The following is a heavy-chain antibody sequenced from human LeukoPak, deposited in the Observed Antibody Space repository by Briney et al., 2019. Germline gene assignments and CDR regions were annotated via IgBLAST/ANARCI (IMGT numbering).Heavy chain of an antibody. CDR2: IYYSGST. V-gene: IGHV4-59*01. Sequence: PSETLSLTCTVSGGSISSYYWSWIRQPPGKGLEWIGYIYYSGSTNYNPSLKSRVTISVDTSKNQFSLKLSSVTAADTAVYYCAREGTRDAFDIWGQGTMVTVSS. CDR3: AREGTRDAFDI. J-gene: IGHJ3*02. CDR1: GGSISSYY. D-gene: IGHD3-10*01.